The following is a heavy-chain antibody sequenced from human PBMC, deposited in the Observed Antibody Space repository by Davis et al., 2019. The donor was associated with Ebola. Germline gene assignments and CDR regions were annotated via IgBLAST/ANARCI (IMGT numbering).Heavy chain of an antibody. CDR3: ARDPPGIVVGHRRNYYYYGMDV. CDR2: IYSGGST. J-gene: IGHJ6*02. Sequence: GGSLRLSCAASGFTVSSNYMSWVRQAPGKGLEWVSVIYSGGSTYYADSVKGRFTISRDNAKNSLYLQMNSLRAEDTAVYYCARDPPGIVVGHRRNYYYYGMDVWGQGTTVTVSS. V-gene: IGHV3-53*01. CDR1: GFTVSSNY. D-gene: IGHD1-26*01.